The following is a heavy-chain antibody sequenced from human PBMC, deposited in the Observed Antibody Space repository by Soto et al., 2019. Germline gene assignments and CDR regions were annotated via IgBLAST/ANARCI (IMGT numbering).Heavy chain of an antibody. CDR1: GFTFSSYA. CDR2: ISGGGGTT. V-gene: IGHV3-23*01. Sequence: LRLSCAASGFTFSSYAMTWVRQAPGKGLEWVSVISGGGGTTYYADSVKGRFTISRDNSKNTLYLQMNSLGADDSAVYYCALLVRFLEWPRGVDYWGPRPLLTFS. D-gene: IGHD3-3*01. J-gene: IGHJ4*02. CDR3: ALLVRFLEWPRGVDY.